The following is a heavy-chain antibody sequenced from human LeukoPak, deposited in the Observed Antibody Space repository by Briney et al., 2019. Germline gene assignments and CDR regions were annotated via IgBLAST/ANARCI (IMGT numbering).Heavy chain of an antibody. CDR2: INLSSGYT. CDR3: ARALAAAAPSGGYFQH. V-gene: IGHV1-8*03. D-gene: IGHD6-13*01. CDR1: GYTFTRYD. J-gene: IGHJ1*01. Sequence: GASVKVSCTASGYTFTRYDINWVRQATGQGLEWMGWINLSSGYTGYAQKFQGRVTITRDTSIRTAYMEVSSLRSEDTAVYYCARALAAAAPSGGYFQHWGQGTLVTVSS.